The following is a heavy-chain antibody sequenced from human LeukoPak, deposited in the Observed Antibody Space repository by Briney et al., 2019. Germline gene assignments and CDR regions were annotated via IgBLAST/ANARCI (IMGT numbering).Heavy chain of an antibody. V-gene: IGHV3-23*01. CDR2: LGISGDYS. CDR3: ARGGGGNSDFVTSYTGASLSFDY. Sequence: QSGGSLRLSCVAYEFILSRYAVSWVRQAPGKGLQWVSSLGISGDYSWYAGSVKGRFTISRDVSKNTLYLQMNSLGVEDTAVYYCARGGGGNSDFVTSYTGASLSFDYWGQGALVTVSS. CDR1: EFILSRYA. J-gene: IGHJ4*02. D-gene: IGHD4-23*01.